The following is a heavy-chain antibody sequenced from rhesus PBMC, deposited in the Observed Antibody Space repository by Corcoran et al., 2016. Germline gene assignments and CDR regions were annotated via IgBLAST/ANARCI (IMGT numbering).Heavy chain of an antibody. CDR1: GGSIAGYY. CDR3: VRGDNSNYNHHY. D-gene: IGHD4-23*01. Sequence: QLQLQESGPGLVRPSETLSLSCAVSGGSIAGYYWNWIPHPPGTGLEWIGYIGGTTGNTYYNPSLKSRVTTSTDTATNQVSLKMNSVTAADTAVDYCVRGDNSNYNHHYWGQGVLVTVSS. J-gene: IGHJ4*01. V-gene: IGHV4S5*01. CDR2: IGGTTGNT.